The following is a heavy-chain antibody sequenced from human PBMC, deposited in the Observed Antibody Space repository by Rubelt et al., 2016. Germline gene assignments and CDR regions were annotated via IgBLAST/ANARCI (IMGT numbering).Heavy chain of an antibody. CDR2: IKQDGSEK. Sequence: GANIKQDGSEKYYVDSVKGRFTISRDNAKNSLYLQMNSLRAEDTAVYYCAKDGGYYYDSSGYYGIRFDYWGQGTLVTVSS. J-gene: IGHJ4*02. D-gene: IGHD3-22*01. CDR3: AKDGGYYYDSSGYYGIRFDY. V-gene: IGHV3-7*01.